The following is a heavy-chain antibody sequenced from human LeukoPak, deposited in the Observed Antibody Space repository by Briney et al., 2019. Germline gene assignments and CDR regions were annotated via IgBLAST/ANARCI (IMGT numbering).Heavy chain of an antibody. D-gene: IGHD1-14*01. Sequence: KPSETLSLTCTVSGGSISSYYWSWIRQPPGKGLEWIGYIYYSGRTNYNPSLESRVTISVDTSKKQFSLKLSSVTAADTAVYYCARDSLNRFDPWGQGTLFTVSS. J-gene: IGHJ5*02. CDR3: ARDSLNRFDP. CDR1: GGSISSYY. CDR2: IYYSGRT. V-gene: IGHV4-59*01.